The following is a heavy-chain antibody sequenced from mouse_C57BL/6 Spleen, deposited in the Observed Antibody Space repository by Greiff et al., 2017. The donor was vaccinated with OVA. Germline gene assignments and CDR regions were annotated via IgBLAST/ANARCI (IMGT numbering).Heavy chain of an antibody. D-gene: IGHD1-1*01. J-gene: IGHJ4*01. CDR1: GFTFSDYG. CDR3: ARTTSYYGSSDAMDY. V-gene: IGHV5-17*01. Sequence: EVQLVESGGGLVKPGGSLKLSCAASGFTFSDYGMHWVRQAPEKGLEWVAYISRGSSTIYYADTVKGRFTISRDNAKNTLFLQMTSLRSEDTAMYYCARTTSYYGSSDAMDYWGQGTSVTVSS. CDR2: ISRGSSTI.